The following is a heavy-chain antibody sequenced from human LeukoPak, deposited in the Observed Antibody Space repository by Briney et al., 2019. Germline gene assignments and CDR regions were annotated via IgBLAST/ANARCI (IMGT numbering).Heavy chain of an antibody. CDR2: IYTSGST. J-gene: IGHJ6*03. CDR3: ARDRVVVTARQNYYMDV. V-gene: IGHV4-61*09. D-gene: IGHD2-15*01. CDR1: GGSISNGGYY. Sequence: PSQTLSLTCTVSGGSISNGGYYWSWIRQPVRKGLEWIGHIYTSGSTNYNPSLKSRVTISVDTSKNQFSLKLSSVTAADTAVYYCARDRVVVTARQNYYMDVWGKGTTVTVSS.